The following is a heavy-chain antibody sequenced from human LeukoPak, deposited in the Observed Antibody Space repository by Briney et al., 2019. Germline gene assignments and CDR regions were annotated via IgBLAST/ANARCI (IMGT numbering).Heavy chain of an antibody. CDR1: GGSFSGYY. Sequence: SETLSLTCAVYGGSFSGYYWSWIRQHPGKGLEWIGYIYYSGSTYYNPSLKSRVTISVDTPKNQFSLKLSSVTAADTAVYYCARDGRENWFDPWGQGTLVTVSS. CDR2: IYYSGST. D-gene: IGHD5-24*01. J-gene: IGHJ5*02. CDR3: ARDGRENWFDP. V-gene: IGHV4-31*11.